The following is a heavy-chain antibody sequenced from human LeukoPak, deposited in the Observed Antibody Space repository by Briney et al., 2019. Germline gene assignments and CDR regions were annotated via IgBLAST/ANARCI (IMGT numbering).Heavy chain of an antibody. V-gene: IGHV4-38-2*01. J-gene: IGHJ5*02. CDR2: IYHSGST. D-gene: IGHD5-18*01. Sequence: PSETLSLTCAVSGYSISSGYYWGWIRQPPGKGLEWIGSIYHSGSTYYNPSLKSRVTISVDTSKNQFSLKLSSVTAADMAVYYCARHGVRGYSYGPNWFDPWGQGTLVTVSS. CDR3: ARHGVRGYSYGPNWFDP. CDR1: GYSISSGYY.